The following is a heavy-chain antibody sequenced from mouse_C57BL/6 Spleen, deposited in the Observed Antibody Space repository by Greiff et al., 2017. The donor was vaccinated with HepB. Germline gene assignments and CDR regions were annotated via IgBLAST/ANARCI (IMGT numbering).Heavy chain of an antibody. CDR1: GYTFTSYW. CDR3: ARYSEYDVGC. V-gene: IGHV1-64*01. D-gene: IGHD2-4*01. CDR2: IDPNSGST. J-gene: IGHJ2*01. Sequence: QVQLQQPGAELVKPGASVKLSCKASGYTFTSYWMHWVKQRPGQGLEWIGMIDPNSGSTNYNEKFKSKATLTVDKSSSTAYMQLSTLTSEDSALYYCARYSEYDVGCWGQGTTLTVSS.